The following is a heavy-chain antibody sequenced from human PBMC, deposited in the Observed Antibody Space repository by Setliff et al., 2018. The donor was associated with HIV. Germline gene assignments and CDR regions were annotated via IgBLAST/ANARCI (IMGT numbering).Heavy chain of an antibody. CDR1: AGSFSIFA. CDR3: ARDVDISGRGSALDI. V-gene: IGHV1-69*05. CDR2: MMTIFSTT. Sequence: SVKVFCKSSAGSFSIFAINWVRQAPGQGLEWMGGMMTIFSTTNYARKFQGRVTITTDESTGTAYMELSNLRSEDTAVYYCARDVDISGRGSALDIWGQGTGVTVSS. D-gene: IGHD3-16*01. J-gene: IGHJ3*02.